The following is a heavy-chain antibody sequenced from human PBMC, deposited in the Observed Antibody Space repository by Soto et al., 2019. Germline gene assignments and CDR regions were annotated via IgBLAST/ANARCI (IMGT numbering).Heavy chain of an antibody. D-gene: IGHD1-26*01. V-gene: IGHV1-18*01. CDR2: ISAYNGST. J-gene: IGHJ6*02. Sequence: ASVKVSCKASGYTFTSYGISWVRQAPGQGLEWMGWISAYNGSTNYAQKLQGRVTMTTDTSTSTAYMELRSLRSDDTAVYYCARDRVGAGYYYGMDVWGQGTTVTVSS. CDR1: GYTFTSYG. CDR3: ARDRVGAGYYYGMDV.